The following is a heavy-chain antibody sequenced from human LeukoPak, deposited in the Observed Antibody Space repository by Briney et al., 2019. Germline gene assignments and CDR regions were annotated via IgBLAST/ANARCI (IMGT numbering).Heavy chain of an antibody. J-gene: IGHJ4*02. CDR1: GFIFNTYA. CDR3: AKGSGGDTAIDY. D-gene: IGHD6-25*01. CDR2: ISHDERNK. Sequence: GGSLRLSCGASGFIFNTYALHWVRQGPGKGLEWVAFISHDERNKYYADSVKGRFAISRDNTKKMVHLQMNSLTPEDTAVYYCAKGSGGDTAIDYWGQGTLVTVSP. V-gene: IGHV3-30*18.